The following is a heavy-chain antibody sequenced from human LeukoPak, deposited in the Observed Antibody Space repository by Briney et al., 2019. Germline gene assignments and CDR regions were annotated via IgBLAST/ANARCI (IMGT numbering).Heavy chain of an antibody. D-gene: IGHD3-22*01. V-gene: IGHV1-2*02. CDR1: GYTFTSYT. CDR3: ARVSYAGYLVPDNFDY. CDR2: INPNSGGT. J-gene: IGHJ4*02. Sequence: ASVKVSCKASGYTFTSYTMHWVRQAPGQRLEWMGWINPNSGGTNYAQKFQGRVTMTRDTSISTAYLQWSSLKASDTAMYYCARVSYAGYLVPDNFDYWGQGTLVTVSS.